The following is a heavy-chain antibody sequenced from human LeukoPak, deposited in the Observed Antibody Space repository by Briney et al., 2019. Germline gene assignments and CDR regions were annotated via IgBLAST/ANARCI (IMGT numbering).Heavy chain of an antibody. CDR1: GFTFSTHA. CDR2: ISTSGGAI. V-gene: IGHV3-21*01. J-gene: IGHJ4*02. CDR3: AKDRLVGKAVAGYFDY. Sequence: PGGSLRLSCAASGFTFSTHAIHWVRQAPGKGLEWDSSISTSGGAIYYADSLKGRITISRDNAKNSLYLQMNSLRAEDTAVYYCAKDRLVGKAVAGYFDYWGQGTLVTVSS. D-gene: IGHD6-19*01.